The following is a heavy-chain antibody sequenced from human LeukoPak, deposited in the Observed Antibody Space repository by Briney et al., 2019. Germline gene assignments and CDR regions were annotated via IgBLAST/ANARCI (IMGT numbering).Heavy chain of an antibody. D-gene: IGHD3-9*01. J-gene: IGHJ4*02. CDR3: AREYPYYDILTGYYSSFDY. V-gene: IGHV3-20*04. CDR2: INWNGGST. Sequence: GGSLRLSCAASGFTFSSYGMSWVRQAPGKGLEWVSGINWNGGSTGYADSVKGRFTISRDNAKNSLYLQMNSLRAEDTALYYCAREYPYYDILTGYYSSFDYWGQGTLVTVSS. CDR1: GFTFSSYG.